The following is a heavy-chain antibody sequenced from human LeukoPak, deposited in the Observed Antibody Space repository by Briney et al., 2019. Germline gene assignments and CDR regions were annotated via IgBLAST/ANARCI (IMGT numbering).Heavy chain of an antibody. CDR1: GGSISSGDYY. CDR3: ARHDWVVGATKTSVNWFDP. D-gene: IGHD1-26*01. CDR2: IYYSGST. Sequence: PSETLSLTCTVSGGSISSGDYYWSWIRQPPGKGLEWIGYIYYSGSTYYNPSLKSRVTISVDTSKNQFSLKLSSVTAADTAVYYCARHDWVVGATKTSVNWFDPWGQGTLVTVSS. J-gene: IGHJ5*02. V-gene: IGHV4-30-4*08.